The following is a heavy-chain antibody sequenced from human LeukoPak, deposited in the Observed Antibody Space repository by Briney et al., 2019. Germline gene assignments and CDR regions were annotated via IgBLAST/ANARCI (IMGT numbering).Heavy chain of an antibody. CDR1: GFTFSSYS. V-gene: IGHV3-21*04. CDR2: ISSSSSYI. CDR3: AKGGHGSGSYFASYYYYYMDV. Sequence: GGSLRLSCAASGFTFSSYSMSWVRQAPGKGLEWVSSISSSSSYIYYADSVKGRFTISRDNSKNTLYLQMNSLRAEDTAVYYCAKGGHGSGSYFASYYYYYMDVWGKGTTVTVSS. J-gene: IGHJ6*03. D-gene: IGHD3-10*01.